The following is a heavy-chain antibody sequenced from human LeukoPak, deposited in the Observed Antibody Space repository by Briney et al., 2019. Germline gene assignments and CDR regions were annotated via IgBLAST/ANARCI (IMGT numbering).Heavy chain of an antibody. CDR1: GGSISSSSYY. CDR2: IYYSGST. J-gene: IGHJ4*02. V-gene: IGHV4-39*07. D-gene: IGHD2-2*01. CDR3: ARSYQLPPLLDY. Sequence: PSETLSLTCTVSGGSISSSSYYWGWIRQPPGKGLEWIGSIYYSGSTYYNPSLKSRVTISVDTSKNQFSLKLSSVTAADTAVYYCARSYQLPPLLDYWGQGTLVTVSS.